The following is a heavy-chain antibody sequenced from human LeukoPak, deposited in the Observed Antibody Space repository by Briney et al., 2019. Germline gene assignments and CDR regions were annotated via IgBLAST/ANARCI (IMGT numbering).Heavy chain of an antibody. J-gene: IGHJ4*02. D-gene: IGHD3-22*01. V-gene: IGHV3-23*01. Sequence: GGSLRPSCAASGFTFSSYAMSWVRQAPGKGLEWVSAISGSGGSTYYADSVKGRFTISRDNSKNTLYLQMNSLRAEDTAVYYCAALIVVVSGVAWGQGTLVTVSS. CDR2: ISGSGGST. CDR3: AALIVVVSGVA. CDR1: GFTFSSYA.